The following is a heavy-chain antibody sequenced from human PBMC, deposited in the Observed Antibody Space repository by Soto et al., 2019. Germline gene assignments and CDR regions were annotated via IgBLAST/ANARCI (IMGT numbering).Heavy chain of an antibody. Sequence: SQTLSLTCAVYGGSFSGYYWSWIRQPPGKGLEWIGEINHSGSTNYNPSLKSRVTISVDTSKNQFSLKLSSVTAADTAVYYCARGFITGTTSVFDYWGQGTLVTVSS. CDR2: INHSGST. D-gene: IGHD1-7*01. CDR3: ARGFITGTTSVFDY. CDR1: GGSFSGYY. V-gene: IGHV4-34*01. J-gene: IGHJ4*02.